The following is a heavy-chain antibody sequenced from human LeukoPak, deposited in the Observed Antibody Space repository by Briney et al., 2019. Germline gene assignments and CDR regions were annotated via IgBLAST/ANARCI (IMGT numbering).Heavy chain of an antibody. Sequence: GGSLRLSCAVSGFTFDSYSMSWVRQAPGKGLEWVSGISGSGGCTYYADSVKGRFTISRDNSKNTLYLQMNSLRVEDTAVYYCAKGRCSGGSCYGRGFDYWGQGTLVTVSS. CDR2: ISGSGGCT. D-gene: IGHD2-15*01. CDR3: AKGRCSGGSCYGRGFDY. J-gene: IGHJ4*02. CDR1: GFTFDSYS. V-gene: IGHV3-23*01.